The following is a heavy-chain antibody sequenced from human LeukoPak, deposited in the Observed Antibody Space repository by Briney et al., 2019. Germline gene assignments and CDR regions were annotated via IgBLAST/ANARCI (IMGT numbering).Heavy chain of an antibody. D-gene: IGHD6-19*01. V-gene: IGHV3-9*03. Sequence: PGRSLRLSCAASGFTFDDYAMHWVRQAPGKGLEWVSGISWNSDSIGYADSVKGRFTISRDNAKNSLYLQMNSLRAEDMALYYCALQGEYSSGWYPLDYWGQGTLVTVSS. CDR2: ISWNSDSI. CDR3: ALQGEYSSGWYPLDY. J-gene: IGHJ4*02. CDR1: GFTFDDYA.